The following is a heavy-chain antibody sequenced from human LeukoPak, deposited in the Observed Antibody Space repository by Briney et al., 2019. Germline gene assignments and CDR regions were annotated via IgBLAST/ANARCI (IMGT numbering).Heavy chain of an antibody. J-gene: IGHJ6*03. D-gene: IGHD2-21*01. V-gene: IGHV4-39*07. CDR1: GGSISSSSYY. CDR3: ARDFSEGQLWWSGYYYYMGV. CDR2: IYYSGST. Sequence: SETLSLTCTVSGGSISSSSYYWGWIRQPPGKGLEWIGSIYYSGSTYYNPSLKSRVTISVDTSKNQFSLKLSSVTAADTAVYYCARDFSEGQLWWSGYYYYMGVWGKGTTVTVSS.